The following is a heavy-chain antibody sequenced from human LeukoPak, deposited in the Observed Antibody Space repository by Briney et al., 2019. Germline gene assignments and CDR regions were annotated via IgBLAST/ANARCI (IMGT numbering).Heavy chain of an antibody. J-gene: IGHJ4*02. D-gene: IGHD5-24*01. CDR1: GLTFSTYG. Sequence: GGSLRLSCAASGLTFSTYGMSWVRQAPGKGLEWVSAISGSGDSTYYADSVKGRFTISRDNAKNSLYLQMNSLRAEDTAVYYCARTGDGYNYYFDYWGQGTLVTVSS. CDR2: ISGSGDST. V-gene: IGHV3-23*01. CDR3: ARTGDGYNYYFDY.